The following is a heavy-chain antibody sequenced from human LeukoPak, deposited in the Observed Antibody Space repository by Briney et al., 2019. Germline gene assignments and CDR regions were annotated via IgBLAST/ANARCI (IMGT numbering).Heavy chain of an antibody. V-gene: IGHV3-30*14. CDR3: ARSDSSRWHVFDY. CDR1: RFTFSRYA. CDR2: ISHDGSNK. D-gene: IGHD6-13*01. J-gene: IGHJ4*02. Sequence: GGSLRLSCAASRFTFSRYAMHWVRQAPGKGLEWVAVISHDGSNKPYADSVKGRFTISRDNSKNTLYLQMNSLRAEDTAVYYCARSDSSRWHVFDYWGQGTLVTVSS.